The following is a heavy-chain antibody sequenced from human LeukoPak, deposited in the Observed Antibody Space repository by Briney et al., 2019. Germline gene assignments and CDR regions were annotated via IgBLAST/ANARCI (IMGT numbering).Heavy chain of an antibody. Sequence: GGSLRLSCAASGFTFSSYSMNWVRQAPGKGLEWVSYISSSSSTIYYADSVKGRFTISRDNAKNSLYLRMNSLRAEDTAVYYCARDQDAFDIWGQGTMVTVSS. CDR1: GFTFSSYS. V-gene: IGHV3-48*01. CDR2: ISSSSSTI. CDR3: ARDQDAFDI. J-gene: IGHJ3*02.